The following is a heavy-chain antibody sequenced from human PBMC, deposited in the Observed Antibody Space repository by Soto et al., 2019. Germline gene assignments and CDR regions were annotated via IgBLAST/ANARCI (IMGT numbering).Heavy chain of an antibody. CDR2: INSDGSST. Sequence: GGSLRLSCAASGFTFSSYWMHWVRQAPGKGLVWVSRINSDGSSTSYADSVKGRFTISRDNAKNTLYLQMNSLRAEDTAVYYCARGNYDFWSGYYTGILDAFDIWGQGTMVTVSS. V-gene: IGHV3-74*01. CDR1: GFTFSSYW. CDR3: ARGNYDFWSGYYTGILDAFDI. J-gene: IGHJ3*02. D-gene: IGHD3-3*01.